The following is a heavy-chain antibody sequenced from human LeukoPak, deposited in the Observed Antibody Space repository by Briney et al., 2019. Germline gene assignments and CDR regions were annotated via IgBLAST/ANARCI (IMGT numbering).Heavy chain of an antibody. J-gene: IGHJ6*03. CDR1: GYTFTDYY. Sequence: ASVNVSCKASGYTFTDYYIQWVRQAPGQALEWMGWINPHSGGTNYAQEFQGRVTMTRDTSISTAYMELSSLRPDDTAVYSCARGVTARGFYYYMDIWGNGTTVTISS. CDR2: INPHSGGT. D-gene: IGHD2-21*02. V-gene: IGHV1-2*02. CDR3: ARGVTARGFYYYMDI.